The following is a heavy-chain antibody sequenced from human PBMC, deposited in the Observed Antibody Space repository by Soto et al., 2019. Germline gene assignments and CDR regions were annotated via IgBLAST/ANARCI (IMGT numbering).Heavy chain of an antibody. CDR3: ARDQGRDGYNYEEDSLTWFDP. CDR1: GYTFTSYY. CDR2: INPSGGST. Sequence: ASVKVSCKASGYTFTSYYMHWVRQAPGQGLEWMGIINPSGGSTSYAQKFQGRVTMTRDTSTSTVYMELSSLRSEDTAVYYCARDQGRDGYNYEEDSLTWFDPWGQGTLVTSPQ. D-gene: IGHD5-12*01. J-gene: IGHJ5*02. V-gene: IGHV1-46*01.